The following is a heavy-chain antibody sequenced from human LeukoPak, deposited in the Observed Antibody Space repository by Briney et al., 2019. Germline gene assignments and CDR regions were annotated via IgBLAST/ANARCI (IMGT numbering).Heavy chain of an antibody. V-gene: IGHV3-30*04. CDR1: GFTFSSYA. D-gene: IGHD3-3*01. CDR3: AREIPSITIFGRTDSMDV. Sequence: GGSLRLSCAASGFTFSSYATHWVRQAPGKGLEWVAVISYDGSNKYYADSVKGRFTISRDNSKNTLYLQMNGLRAEDTAVYYCAREIPSITIFGRTDSMDVWGKGTTVTVSS. CDR2: ISYDGSNK. J-gene: IGHJ6*04.